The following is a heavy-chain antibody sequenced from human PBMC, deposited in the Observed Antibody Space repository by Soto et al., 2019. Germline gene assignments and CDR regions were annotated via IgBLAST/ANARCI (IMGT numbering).Heavy chain of an antibody. J-gene: IGHJ6*02. Sequence: GGSLRLSCAASGFTFGNDGMSWVRQAPGKGLEWVSSISASGGSTYYADPVKGRFTISRDNSKNTLHLQMNSLRAEDTAVYYCARDDIPGIAVATYGLDVWGQGTTVNVSS. CDR1: GFTFGNDG. CDR3: ARDDIPGIAVATYGLDV. D-gene: IGHD6-19*01. CDR2: ISASGGST. V-gene: IGHV3-23*01.